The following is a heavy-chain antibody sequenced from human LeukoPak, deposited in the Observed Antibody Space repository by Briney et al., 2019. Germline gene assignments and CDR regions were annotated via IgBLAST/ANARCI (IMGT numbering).Heavy chain of an antibody. D-gene: IGHD4-23*01. Sequence: GGSLRLSCAASGFTFSSYAMSWVRQAPGKGLEWVSAISGSGGSTYYADSVKGRFTISRDNSKNTLYLQMNSLRAEDTAVYYSAKADDYGGTSFDYWGQGTLVTVSS. J-gene: IGHJ4*02. CDR3: AKADDYGGTSFDY. CDR2: ISGSGGST. CDR1: GFTFSSYA. V-gene: IGHV3-23*01.